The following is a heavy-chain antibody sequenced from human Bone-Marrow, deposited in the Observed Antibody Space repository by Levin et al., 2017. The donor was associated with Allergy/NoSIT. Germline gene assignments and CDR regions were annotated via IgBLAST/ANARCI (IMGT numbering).Heavy chain of an antibody. CDR2: VYPGDSDT. D-gene: IGHD2-2*01. J-gene: IGHJ6*02. Sequence: RGESLKISCQGAGYNFANYWIAWVRQMPGKGLEWMGIVYPGDSDTRYSPSFQGQVIISADKSVSTAYLQWTSLKASDTAIYYCARLDCTSNSCFVGYGVDVWGQGTTVIVSS. V-gene: IGHV5-51*01. CDR1: GYNFANYW. CDR3: ARLDCTSNSCFVGYGVDV.